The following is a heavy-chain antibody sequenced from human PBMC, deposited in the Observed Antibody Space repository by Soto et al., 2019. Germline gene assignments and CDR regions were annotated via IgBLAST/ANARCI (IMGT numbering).Heavy chain of an antibody. CDR2: IIPILGIA. CDR3: ARGLNFYCSGGSCPFDY. CDR1: GGTFSSYT. V-gene: IGHV1-69*02. J-gene: IGHJ4*02. Sequence: SVKVSCKASGGTFSSYTISWVRQAPGQGLEWMGRIIPILGIANYAQKFQGRVTITADKSTSTAYMELSSLRSEDTAMYYCARGLNFYCSGGSCPFDYWGQGTLVTVS. D-gene: IGHD2-15*01.